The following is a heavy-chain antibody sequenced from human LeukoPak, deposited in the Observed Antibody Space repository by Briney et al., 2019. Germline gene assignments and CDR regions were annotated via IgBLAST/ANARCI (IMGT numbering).Heavy chain of an antibody. V-gene: IGHV3-33*01. Sequence: PGRSLRRSCAASGFTFSTYGMHWVRQAPGKGLEWVAVVWYDGSNIHYVDSVKGRFTISRDNSKSTLYLQMNSLTAEDTAVYYCARGGYSGTYYFDYWGQGTLVAVSS. D-gene: IGHD1-26*01. CDR1: GFTFSTYG. CDR2: VWYDGSNI. CDR3: ARGGYSGTYYFDY. J-gene: IGHJ4*02.